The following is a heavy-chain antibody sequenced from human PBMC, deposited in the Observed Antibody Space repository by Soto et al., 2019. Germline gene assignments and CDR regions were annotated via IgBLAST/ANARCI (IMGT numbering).Heavy chain of an antibody. J-gene: IGHJ5*02. D-gene: IGHD6-13*01. CDR1: GYTFTSYG. CDR3: VRRHVSATGIDWFDP. CDR2: INAANGDT. V-gene: IGHV1-3*01. Sequence: ASVKVSCKASGYTFTSYGIHWVRQAPGQRLERMGWINAANGDTKYSPKFQGRVTITRDTSASTAYMELSSLRSEDTAVYYCVRRHVSATGIDWFDPWGQGTLVTVSS.